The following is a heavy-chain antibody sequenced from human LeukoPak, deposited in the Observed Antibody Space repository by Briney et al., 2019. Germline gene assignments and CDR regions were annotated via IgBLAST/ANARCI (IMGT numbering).Heavy chain of an antibody. Sequence: PGRSLRLSCAASGFTFSTYGMHWVRQAPGKGLEWVAVIWYDGSNEYYADSVKGRFTISRGNSKNTLYLQMNSLRAEDTAVYCCAKDRSRDGYNLDAFDIWGQGTMVTVSS. V-gene: IGHV3-33*06. CDR3: AKDRSRDGYNLDAFDI. J-gene: IGHJ3*02. D-gene: IGHD5-24*01. CDR2: IWYDGSNE. CDR1: GFTFSTYG.